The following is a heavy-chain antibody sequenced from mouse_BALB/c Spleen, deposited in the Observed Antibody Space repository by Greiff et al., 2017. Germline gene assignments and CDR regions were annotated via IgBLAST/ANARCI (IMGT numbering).Heavy chain of an antibody. D-gene: IGHD2-1*01. Sequence: DVQLQESGPGLVKPSQSLSLTCTVTGYSITSDYAWNWIRQFPGNKLEWMGYISYSGSTSYNPSLKSRISITRDTSKNQFFLQLNSVTTEDTATYYCARKGDGNYFAYWGQGTLVTVSA. CDR3: ARKGDGNYFAY. CDR2: ISYSGST. V-gene: IGHV3-2*02. J-gene: IGHJ3*01. CDR1: GYSITSDYA.